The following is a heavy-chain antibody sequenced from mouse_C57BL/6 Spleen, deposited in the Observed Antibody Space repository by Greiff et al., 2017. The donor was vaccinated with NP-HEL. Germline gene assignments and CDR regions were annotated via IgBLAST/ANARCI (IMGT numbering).Heavy chain of an antibody. CDR1: GYTFTSYW. D-gene: IGHD1-1*01. Sequence: QVQLQQSGAELVRPGSSVKLSCKASGYTFTSYWMHWVKQRPIQGLEWIGNIDPSDSETHYNQKFKDKATLTVDKSSSTAYMQLSSLTSEDSAVYYCARKGNYYGSSSYYFDDWGQGTTLTVSS. J-gene: IGHJ2*01. V-gene: IGHV1-52*01. CDR3: ARKGNYYGSSSYYFDD. CDR2: IDPSDSET.